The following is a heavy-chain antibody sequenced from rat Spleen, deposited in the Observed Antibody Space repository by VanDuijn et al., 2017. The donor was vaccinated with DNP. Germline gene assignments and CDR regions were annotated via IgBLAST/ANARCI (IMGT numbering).Heavy chain of an antibody. CDR3: ASIIAGIGYFDY. CDR2: IPYSGGTT. J-gene: IGHJ2*01. V-gene: IGHV5-31*01. D-gene: IGHD1-4*01. CDR1: GFNFNDYW. Sequence: EVQLVESGGGLVQPGRSLKLSCAASGFNFNDYWMGWIRQVPGRRLEWVASIPYSGGTTYYPDSVKGRFTISRDNAKSTLYLQMDSLRSDDTATYHCASIIAGIGYFDYWGQGVMVTVSS.